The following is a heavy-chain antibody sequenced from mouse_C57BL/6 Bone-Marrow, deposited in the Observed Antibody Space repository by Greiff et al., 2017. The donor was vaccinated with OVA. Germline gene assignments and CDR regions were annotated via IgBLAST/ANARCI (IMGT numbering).Heavy chain of an antibody. CDR2: IYPGGGYT. D-gene: IGHD2-3*01. Sequence: VMLVESGAELVRPVTSVKMSCKASGYTFTNYWIGWAKQRPGHGLEWIGDIYPGGGYTNYKEKFKGKATLTADKSSSTAYMQFSSLTSEDSAIYYCARWDGYYGYFDVWGTGTTVTVSS. CDR3: ARWDGYYGYFDV. V-gene: IGHV1-63*01. J-gene: IGHJ1*03. CDR1: GYTFTNYW.